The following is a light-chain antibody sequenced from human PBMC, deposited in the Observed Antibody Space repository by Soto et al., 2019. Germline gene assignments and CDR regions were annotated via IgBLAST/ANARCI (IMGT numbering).Light chain of an antibody. J-gene: IGKJ1*01. V-gene: IGKV1-39*01. CDR3: QQSYSTPRT. CDR2: AAS. CDR1: QSISSY. Sequence: DIQMTQSPSSLSASVGDRVTITCRASQSISSYLNWYQQKPGKAPKLLIYAASSLQSGVPSRFSGSGSGTDFTLIISSLQPEDCATYDCQQSYSTPRTLGQGTKVEIK.